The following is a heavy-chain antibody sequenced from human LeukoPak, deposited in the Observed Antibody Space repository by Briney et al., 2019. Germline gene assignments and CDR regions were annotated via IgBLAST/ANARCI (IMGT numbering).Heavy chain of an antibody. CDR3: ARDYYDSSGYYPLGY. J-gene: IGHJ4*02. CDR1: GGSISSYY. V-gene: IGHV4-59*12. D-gene: IGHD3-22*01. CDR2: IYYSGST. Sequence: PSETLSLTCTVSGGSISSYYWSWIRQPPGKGLEWIGYIYYSGSTNYNPSLKSRVTMSVDTSKNQFSLKLSSVTAADTAVYYCARDYYDSSGYYPLGYWGQGTLVTVSS.